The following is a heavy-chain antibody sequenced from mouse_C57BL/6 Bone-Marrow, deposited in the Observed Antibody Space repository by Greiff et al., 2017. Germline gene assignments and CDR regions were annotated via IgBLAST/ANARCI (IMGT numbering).Heavy chain of an antibody. V-gene: IGHV2-2*01. CDR3: ASYALYAMDY. Sequence: VHLVESGPGLVQPSQSLSITCTVSGFSLTSYGVHWVLQSPGKGLEWLGVIWSGGSTDYNAAFISRLSISKDNSKSQVFFKMNSLQADDTAIYYCASYALYAMDYWGQGTSVTVSS. D-gene: IGHD6-5*01. CDR1: GFSLTSYG. CDR2: IWSGGST. J-gene: IGHJ4*01.